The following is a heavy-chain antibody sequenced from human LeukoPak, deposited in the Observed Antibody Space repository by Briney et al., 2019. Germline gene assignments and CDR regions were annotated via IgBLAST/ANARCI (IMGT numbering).Heavy chain of an antibody. Sequence: SETLSLTCAVSGYSISIGYYWGWIRQPPGKGLEWIGSIYHSGSTYYNPSLKSRVTISVDTSKNQFSLKLSSVTAADTAVYYCERTDYYDSSGGLPGYFDYWGQGTLVTVSS. D-gene: IGHD3-22*01. CDR1: GYSISIGYY. J-gene: IGHJ4*02. V-gene: IGHV4-38-2*01. CDR2: IYHSGST. CDR3: ERTDYYDSSGGLPGYFDY.